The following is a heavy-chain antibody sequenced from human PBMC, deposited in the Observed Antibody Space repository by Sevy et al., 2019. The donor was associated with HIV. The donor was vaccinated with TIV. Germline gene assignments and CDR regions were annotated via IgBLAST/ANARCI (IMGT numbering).Heavy chain of an antibody. CDR3: AKDILGDNSPWFFFDY. D-gene: IGHD3-9*01. Sequence: GGSLRLSCAGSGFTFRSYGIHWVRQSPGKGLEWVAFISFDGKNTYSADSVKGRFTVSKDNSNNAVYLQMNNLRTEDTAMYYCAKDILGDNSPWFFFDYWGQGTQVTVSS. J-gene: IGHJ4*02. CDR1: GFTFRSYG. V-gene: IGHV3-30*18. CDR2: ISFDGKNT.